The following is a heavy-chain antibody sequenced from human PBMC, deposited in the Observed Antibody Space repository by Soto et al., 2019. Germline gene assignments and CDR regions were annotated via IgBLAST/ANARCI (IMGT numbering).Heavy chain of an antibody. Sequence: PGGSRRRFWAASGFTFSSYAMHGARQAPGKGLEWVAVISFDGSNKYYADSVKGRFTISRDKSKNTLYLQMNSLRAEDTAVYYCAMNGRKYYYDSSALCMDVWGQGTTVTVSS. J-gene: IGHJ6*02. V-gene: IGHV3-30-3*01. D-gene: IGHD3-22*01. CDR3: AMNGRKYYYDSSALCMDV. CDR1: GFTFSSYA. CDR2: ISFDGSNK.